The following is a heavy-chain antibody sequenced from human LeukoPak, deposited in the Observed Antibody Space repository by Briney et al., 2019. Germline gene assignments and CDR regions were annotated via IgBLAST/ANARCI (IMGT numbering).Heavy chain of an antibody. J-gene: IGHJ4*02. CDR3: ARDQGIMFFDN. Sequence: GGSLRLSCAASGFTFSNYWMSWVRQAPGKGLEYVANIKQDGSETYYVDSVKGRFAISRDNAKSSLYLQMNSLRVEDTAVYYCARDQGIMFFDNWGQGTLVTVSS. CDR2: IKQDGSET. CDR1: GFTFSNYW. D-gene: IGHD2-21*01. V-gene: IGHV3-7*01.